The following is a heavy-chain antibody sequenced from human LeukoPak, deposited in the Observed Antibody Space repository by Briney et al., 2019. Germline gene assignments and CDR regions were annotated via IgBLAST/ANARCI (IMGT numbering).Heavy chain of an antibody. J-gene: IGHJ4*02. V-gene: IGHV3-9*01. CDR3: AKGRFLEWLLFDY. CDR1: GFTFDDYA. CDR2: ISWNSGSI. Sequence: GGSLRLSCAASGFTFDDYAMHWVRQAPGKGLERVSGISWNSGSIGYADSVKGRFTISRDNAKNSLYLQMNSLRAEDTALYYCAKGRFLEWLLFDYWGQGTLVTVSS. D-gene: IGHD3-3*01.